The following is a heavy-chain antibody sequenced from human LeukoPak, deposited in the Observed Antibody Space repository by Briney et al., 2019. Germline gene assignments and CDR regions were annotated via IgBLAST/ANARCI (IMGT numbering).Heavy chain of an antibody. D-gene: IGHD3-9*01. CDR1: VYTFSTYG. CDR2: INTNNGNT. V-gene: IGHV1-18*01. CDR3: ARKGCVDIFYLFVY. Sequence: ASVKVSCTASVYTFSTYGINLVREAPGQGLEWMGWINTNNGNTNYAQKFQGRVTMTRDTSTSTAYLELRSLGSDDTAVYYCARKGCVDIFYLFVYWGQGTLVTVSS. J-gene: IGHJ4*02.